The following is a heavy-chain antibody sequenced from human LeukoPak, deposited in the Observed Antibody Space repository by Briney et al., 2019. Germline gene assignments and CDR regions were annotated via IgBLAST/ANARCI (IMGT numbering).Heavy chain of an antibody. D-gene: IGHD3-22*01. Sequence: GGSLRLSCSASGFTFSSYWMRWVRQAPGKGLEYDSAIRSNGGSTYYANSVKGRFTISRDNSKNTLYLQMGSLRAEDMAVYYWARGYRYYDDSSGRPAADAFDIWGQGTMVTVSS. CDR3: ARGYRYYDDSSGRPAADAFDI. J-gene: IGHJ3*02. CDR2: IRSNGGST. CDR1: GFTFSSYW. V-gene: IGHV3-64*01.